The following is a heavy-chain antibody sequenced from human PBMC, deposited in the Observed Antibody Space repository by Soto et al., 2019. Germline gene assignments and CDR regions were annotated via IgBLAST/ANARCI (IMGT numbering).Heavy chain of an antibody. D-gene: IGHD5-18*01. J-gene: IGHJ5*02. CDR2: ISAYNGNT. CDR1: GYTFTSYG. Sequence: ASVKVSCKASGYTFTSYGISWVRQAPGQGLEWMGWISAYNGNTNYAQKLQGRVTMTTDTSTSTAYMELRSLRSDDTAVYYCARDVDTAMVTGWFDPWGQGTLVTVSS. V-gene: IGHV1-18*01. CDR3: ARDVDTAMVTGWFDP.